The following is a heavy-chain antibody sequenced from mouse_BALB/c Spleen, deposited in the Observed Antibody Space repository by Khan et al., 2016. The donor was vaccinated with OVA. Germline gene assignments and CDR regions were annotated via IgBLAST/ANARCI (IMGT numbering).Heavy chain of an antibody. CDR1: GYTFTDYV. Sequence: QVQLKQSGPELVKPGASVKMSCKTSGYTFTDYVINWMKQRPGQGLEWIGEIYPGSGSTYYNEKFKDKSTLTADKSSSTAYMQLRSLTSEDSAVYFCAKNYASWFAYWGQGTLVTVSA. D-gene: IGHD1-1*02. V-gene: IGHV1-77*01. CDR2: IYPGSGST. CDR3: AKNYASWFAY. J-gene: IGHJ3*01.